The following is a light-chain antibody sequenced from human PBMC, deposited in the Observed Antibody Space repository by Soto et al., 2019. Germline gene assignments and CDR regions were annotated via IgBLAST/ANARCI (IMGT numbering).Light chain of an antibody. CDR3: CSYAGSSTYV. V-gene: IGLV2-23*02. Sequence: QSARTQPASLSGSPGQSITISCTGTSSDVGSYNLVSWYQQHPGKAPKLMIYEVSKRPSGVSNRFSGSKSGNTASLTISGLQAEDEADYYCCSYAGSSTYVFGTGTKVTVL. J-gene: IGLJ1*01. CDR1: SSDVGSYNL. CDR2: EVS.